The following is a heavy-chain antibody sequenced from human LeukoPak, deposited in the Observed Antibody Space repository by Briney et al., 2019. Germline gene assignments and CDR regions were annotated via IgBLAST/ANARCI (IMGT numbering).Heavy chain of an antibody. D-gene: IGHD6-13*01. CDR1: GYTFTSYG. CDR3: ARDSSTYSSSWYVLDY. J-gene: IGHJ4*02. Sequence: ASVTVSCKASGYTFTSYGISWVRQAPGQGLEWMGWISAYNGNTNYAQKLQGRVTMTTDTSTSTAYMELRSLRSDDTAVCYCARDSSTYSSSWYVLDYWGQGTLVTVSS. V-gene: IGHV1-18*01. CDR2: ISAYNGNT.